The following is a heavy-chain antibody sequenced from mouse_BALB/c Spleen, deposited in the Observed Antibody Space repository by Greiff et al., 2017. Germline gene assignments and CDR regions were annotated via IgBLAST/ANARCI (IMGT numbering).Heavy chain of an antibody. CDR3: ARESYYVDY. V-gene: IGHV3-2*02. CDR1: GYSITSDYA. Sequence: EVQLQESGPGLVKPSQSLSLTCTVTGYSITSDYAWNWIRQFPGNKLEWMGYISYSGSTSYNPSLKSRISITRDTSKNQFFLQLNSVTTEDTATYYCARESYYVDYWGQGTTLTVSS. J-gene: IGHJ2*01. CDR2: ISYSGST.